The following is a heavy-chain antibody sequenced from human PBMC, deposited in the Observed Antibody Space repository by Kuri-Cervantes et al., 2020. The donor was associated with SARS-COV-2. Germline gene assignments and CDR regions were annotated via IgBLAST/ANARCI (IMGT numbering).Heavy chain of an antibody. CDR3: VRDGDHWNFDY. CDR2: FYSCGST. Sequence: GGSLRLSCAASGFIVSSNYMSWVRQAPGKGLEWVSVFYSCGSTYYADSVKGRFTLSRDNAKNMLFLQMNSLRAEDTAVYYCVRDGDHWNFDYWGQGNLVTVSS. D-gene: IGHD1-1*01. J-gene: IGHJ4*02. CDR1: GFIVSSNY. V-gene: IGHV3-66*03.